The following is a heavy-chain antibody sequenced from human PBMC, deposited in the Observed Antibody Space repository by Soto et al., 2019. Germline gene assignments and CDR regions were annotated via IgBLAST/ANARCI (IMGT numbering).Heavy chain of an antibody. CDR2: IYYSGST. CDR3: ARGRDYYDSSGYYYY. V-gene: IGHV4-59*01. D-gene: IGHD3-22*01. Sequence: QVQLQESGPGLVKPSETLSLTCTVSGGSISSYYWSWIRQPPGKGLEWIGYIYYSGSTNYNPSLKSRVTISVDTSKNQFSLKLSSVTAADTAVYYCARGRDYYDSSGYYYYWGQGTLVTVSS. J-gene: IGHJ4*02. CDR1: GGSISSYY.